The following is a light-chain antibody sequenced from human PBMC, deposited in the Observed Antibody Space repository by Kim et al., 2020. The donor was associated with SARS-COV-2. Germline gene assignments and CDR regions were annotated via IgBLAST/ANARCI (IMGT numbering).Light chain of an antibody. V-gene: IGLV2-8*01. CDR2: EVT. CDR1: SSDVGGYNY. Sequence: GQSSTIPCNGTSSDVGGYNYVSWYQHHPGKAPKLMIYEVTKRPSGVPDRFSGSKSGNTASLTVSGLQAEDEADYYCGSYVGNNNFVFGTGTKVTVL. J-gene: IGLJ1*01. CDR3: GSYVGNNNFV.